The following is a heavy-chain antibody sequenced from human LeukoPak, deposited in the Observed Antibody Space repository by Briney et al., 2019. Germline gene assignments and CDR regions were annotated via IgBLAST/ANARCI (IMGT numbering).Heavy chain of an antibody. CDR1: GFTFRTYW. CDR3: ARWRWPQSEFEY. V-gene: IGHV3-7*01. CDR2: IKGDGSYT. J-gene: IGHJ4*02. Sequence: PGGSLRLSCTASGFTFRTYWMSWVRQAPGKGLEWVASIKGDGSYTEYVDSVKGRFTISRDNAKNSLYLQMISLRVEDTAVYYCARWRWPQSEFEYWGRGTLVTVSS. D-gene: IGHD5-24*01.